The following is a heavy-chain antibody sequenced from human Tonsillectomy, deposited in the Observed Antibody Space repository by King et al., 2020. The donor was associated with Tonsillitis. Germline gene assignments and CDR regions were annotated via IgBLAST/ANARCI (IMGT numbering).Heavy chain of an antibody. Sequence: VQLQESGPGLVKPSQTLSLTCAVSGGSISSGGYSWSWIRQPPGKGLEWIGYIYYSGSTYYNPSLKSRVTISVDTSKNQFSLKLSSVTAADTAVYYCARVVSIIVAEYYYYGMDVWGQGTTVTVSS. CDR1: GGSISSGGYS. J-gene: IGHJ6*02. CDR3: ARVVSIIVAEYYYYGMDV. CDR2: IYYSGST. V-gene: IGHV4-30-4*07. D-gene: IGHD3-22*01.